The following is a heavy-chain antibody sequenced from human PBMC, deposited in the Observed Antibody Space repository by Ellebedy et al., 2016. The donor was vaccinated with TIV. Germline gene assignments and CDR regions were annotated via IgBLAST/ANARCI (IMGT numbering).Heavy chain of an antibody. V-gene: IGHV3-23*01. J-gene: IGHJ5*02. CDR1: GFTFSSYA. Sequence: GGSLRLSXAASGFTFSSYAMSWVRQAPGKGLEWVSAISGSGGSTYYADSVKGRFTISRDNSKNTLYLQMNSLRAEDTAVYYCAKDGSGSQLGGWFNPWGQGTLVTVSS. D-gene: IGHD1-26*01. CDR2: ISGSGGST. CDR3: AKDGSGSQLGGWFNP.